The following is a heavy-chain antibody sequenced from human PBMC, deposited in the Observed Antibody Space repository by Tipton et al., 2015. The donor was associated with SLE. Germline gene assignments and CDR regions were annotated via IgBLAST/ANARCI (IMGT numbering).Heavy chain of an antibody. J-gene: IGHJ5*02. CDR2: XKQDXSEK. D-gene: IGHD3-22*01. V-gene: IGHV3-7*01. CDR3: ARDQAYYYDSSAPWFDP. Sequence: SLRLSCAASGFTFSSYWMSWVRQAPGKGLEWVAXXKQDXSEKXYVDSVECRNTISRDNAKNSMYLQMNSLRAEDTAVYYCARDQAYYYDSSAPWFDPWGQXTLVTVS. CDR1: GFTFSSYW.